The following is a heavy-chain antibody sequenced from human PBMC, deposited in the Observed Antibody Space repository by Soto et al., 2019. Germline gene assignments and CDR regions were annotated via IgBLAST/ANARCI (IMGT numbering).Heavy chain of an antibody. CDR1: GFSLSTSGVG. CDR3: AHSKPYYYYMDV. J-gene: IGHJ6*03. Sequence: QITLKESGPTLVKATQTLTLTCSFSGFSLSTSGVGVGWIRQPPGKALEWLALIYWDHDKRYSPSLTSRHTITKDTSKNQVVLTMTNMDPVDTATYYCAHSKPYYYYMDVWGKGTTVTVSS. CDR2: IYWDHDK. V-gene: IGHV2-5*02.